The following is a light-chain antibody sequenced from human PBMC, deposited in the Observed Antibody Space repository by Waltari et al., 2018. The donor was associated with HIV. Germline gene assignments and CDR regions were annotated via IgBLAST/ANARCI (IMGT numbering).Light chain of an antibody. CDR3: SSYTTGSTLVV. CDR1: SSDVGGYHY. CDR2: EVK. V-gene: IGLV2-14*01. Sequence: QSALTQPASVSGSPGQSITISCTGTSSDVGGYHYVSWYQQFPGKAPKLMISEVKNRPAGVSDRLTGSKSGNPASLTILGLQAEDEADYSCSSYTTGSTLVVFGTGTKVIVL. J-gene: IGLJ1*01.